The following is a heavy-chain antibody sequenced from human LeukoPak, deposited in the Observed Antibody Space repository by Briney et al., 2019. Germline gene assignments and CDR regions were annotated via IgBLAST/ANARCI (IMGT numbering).Heavy chain of an antibody. D-gene: IGHD1-1*01. V-gene: IGHV3-23*01. J-gene: IGHJ4*02. CDR1: GFAFGSEA. CDR2: ISPGGGTT. CDR3: AKSRSASANWALQIFDN. Sequence: GGSLRLSCAVSGFAFGSEAMSWVRQSPARGLEWVASISPGGGTTYYADYVKGRFTISRDNSKNSLFVQMNSLRAEDTAVYFCAKSRSASANWALQIFDNWGQGTLVTVSS.